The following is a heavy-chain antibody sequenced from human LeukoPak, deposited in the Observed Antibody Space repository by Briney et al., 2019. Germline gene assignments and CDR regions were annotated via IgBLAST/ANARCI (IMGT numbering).Heavy chain of an antibody. CDR1: GYTFTSYY. CDR2: INPSGGST. J-gene: IGHJ3*02. Sequence: ASVKVSCKASGYTFTSYYMHWVRQAPGQGLEWMGIINPSGGSTSYAQKFQGRVTMTRDMSTSTVYMELSSLRSEDTAVYYCARDLERGKSISSPPDAFDIWGQGTMVTVSS. D-gene: IGHD2-21*01. V-gene: IGHV1-46*01. CDR3: ARDLERGKSISSPPDAFDI.